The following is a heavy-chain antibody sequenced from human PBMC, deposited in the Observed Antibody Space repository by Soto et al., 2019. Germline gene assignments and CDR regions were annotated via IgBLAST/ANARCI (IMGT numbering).Heavy chain of an antibody. CDR1: GFAFNSYA. J-gene: IGHJ6*02. CDR2: ISFNGTNK. Sequence: QVQLVESGGGVVQPARSLRLSCAASGFAFNSYAMHWISQAPGKGLEWVAVISFNGTNKYYADSVKGRFTISRDNSKNTLYLQMSSLRAEDTANYYCARVDYRYSTEISYYYRYGMDVWGQGTTVTVSS. V-gene: IGHV3-30-3*01. D-gene: IGHD4-17*01. CDR3: ARVDYRYSTEISYYYRYGMDV.